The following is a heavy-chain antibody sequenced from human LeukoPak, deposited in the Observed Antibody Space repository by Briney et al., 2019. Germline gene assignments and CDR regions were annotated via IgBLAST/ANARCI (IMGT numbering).Heavy chain of an antibody. V-gene: IGHV3-7*01. D-gene: IGHD4-23*01. CDR2: IKQDGSEK. CDR1: GFTFSSYA. Sequence: GGSLRLSCAASGFTFSSYAMSWVRQAPGKGLEWVANIKQDGSEKYYVDSVKGRFTISRDNAKNSLYLQMNSLRAEDTAVYYYRWYAYYYGMDVWGQGTTVTVSS. J-gene: IGHJ6*02. CDR3: RWYAYYYGMDV.